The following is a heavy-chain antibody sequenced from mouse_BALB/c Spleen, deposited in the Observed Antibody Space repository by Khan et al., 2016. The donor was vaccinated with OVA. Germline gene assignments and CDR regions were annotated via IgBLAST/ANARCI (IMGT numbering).Heavy chain of an antibody. D-gene: IGHD1-1*01. CDR3: ARGNYYGYYFDY. Sequence: EVQLQESGPGLVKPSQSLSLTCTATGYSITSGYAWYWIRQFPGNKLELMGYISYSGVTSYTPSLKSRISITRDTSKNQFFLQLNSVTTEDTATYYCARGNYYGYYFDYWGQGTTLTVSS. CDR2: ISYSGVT. V-gene: IGHV3-2*02. CDR1: GYSITSGYA. J-gene: IGHJ2*01.